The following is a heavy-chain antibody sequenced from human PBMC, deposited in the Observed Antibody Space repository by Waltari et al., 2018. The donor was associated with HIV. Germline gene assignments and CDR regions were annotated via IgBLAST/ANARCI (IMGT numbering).Heavy chain of an antibody. CDR1: GGSISSYY. CDR2: IYTSGST. J-gene: IGHJ6*02. V-gene: IGHV4-4*07. D-gene: IGHD3-10*01. CDR3: ARSLKGGSGSYFSDYYYYYGMDV. Sequence: QVQLQESGPGLVKPSETLSLTCTVSGGSISSYYWSWIRQPAGKGLEWIGRIYTSGSTNYNPPLKRRVTMSIDTAKNQFALKLSSVTAADTAVYYCARSLKGGSGSYFSDYYYYYGMDVWGQGTTVTVSS.